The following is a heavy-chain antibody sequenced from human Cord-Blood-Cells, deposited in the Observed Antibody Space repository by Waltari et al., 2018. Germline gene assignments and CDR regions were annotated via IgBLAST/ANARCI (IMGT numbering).Heavy chain of an antibody. CDR3: ARTPNYYDSSGYYYFDY. Sequence: SCKASGGTFSSYAISWVRQAPGQGLEWMGGIIPIFGTANYAQKFQGRVTITADKSTSTAYMELSSLRSEDTAVYYCARTPNYYDSSGYYYFDYWGQGTLVTVSS. D-gene: IGHD3-22*01. J-gene: IGHJ4*02. V-gene: IGHV1-69*06. CDR2: IIPIFGTA. CDR1: GGTFSSYA.